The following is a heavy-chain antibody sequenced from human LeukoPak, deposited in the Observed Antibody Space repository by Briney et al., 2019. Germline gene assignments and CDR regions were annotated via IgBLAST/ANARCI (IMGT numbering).Heavy chain of an antibody. CDR2: IYPGDSDT. J-gene: IGHJ4*02. V-gene: IGHV5-51*01. CDR3: VRGNQKYGDYVRD. Sequence: GESLKISCKASGYTFNKNYIAWVRQVSGKGLEWMGIIYPGDSDTRYSPSFQGHVTISADESISTAFLQWSSVEATDSAMYYCVRGNQKYGDYVRDWGQGTLVTVSS. CDR1: GYTFNKNY. D-gene: IGHD4-17*01.